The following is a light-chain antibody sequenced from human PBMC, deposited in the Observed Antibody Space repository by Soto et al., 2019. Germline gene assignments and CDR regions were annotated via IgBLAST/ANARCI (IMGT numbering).Light chain of an antibody. CDR1: SSDVGGYNY. CDR3: TSYTSTISHVL. Sequence: QSVLTQPASVSGSPGQSITICCTGTSSDVGGYNYVSWYQQHPGKAPKLIISEVSNRPSGVSTRFSGSKSGNTASLTISGLQAEDEADYYCTSYTSTISHVLFGGGTKLTVL. J-gene: IGLJ2*01. V-gene: IGLV2-14*03. CDR2: EVS.